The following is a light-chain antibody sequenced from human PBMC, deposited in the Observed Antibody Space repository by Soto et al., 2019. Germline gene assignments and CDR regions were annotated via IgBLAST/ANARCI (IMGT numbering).Light chain of an antibody. J-gene: IGKJ5*01. V-gene: IGKV1-39*01. Sequence: DIQTTQSSSSLSAPVGHRLTITCRTSQTITTSLNWYRQKPGKAPDLLIYAASSLQSGIPSRFGGRGSGTDFTLTITGLQPEDFATYYCQQNYSLPITFGQGTRVEIK. CDR2: AAS. CDR1: QTITTS. CDR3: QQNYSLPIT.